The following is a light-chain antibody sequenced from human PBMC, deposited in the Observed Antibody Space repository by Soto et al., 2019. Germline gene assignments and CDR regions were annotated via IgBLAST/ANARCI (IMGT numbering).Light chain of an antibody. J-gene: IGLJ1*01. Sequence: QSALTQPTSVSGSPGQSITISCTGNHNDIGTYDYVSWYQQHPGRAPRLLIHGVTTRPSGISGRFSASKSGLTASLTISGLQHEDEDDYYCSSFTSNRIYVFGPGTKLTVL. CDR2: GVT. CDR3: SSFTSNRIYV. CDR1: HNDIGTYDY. V-gene: IGLV2-14*03.